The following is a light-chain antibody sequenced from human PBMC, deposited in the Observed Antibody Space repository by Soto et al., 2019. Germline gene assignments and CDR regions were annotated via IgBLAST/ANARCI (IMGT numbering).Light chain of an antibody. Sequence: EIVMTQSPATLSVSPGERATLSCRASQSVSSNLAWYQQKPGQGPRILIYGASTRVTGIPARFSGSGSGTEFTLTISSLQSEDFAVYYCQQYNNWPQTFGQGTKVEIK. V-gene: IGKV3D-15*01. CDR2: GAS. CDR3: QQYNNWPQT. CDR1: QSVSSN. J-gene: IGKJ1*01.